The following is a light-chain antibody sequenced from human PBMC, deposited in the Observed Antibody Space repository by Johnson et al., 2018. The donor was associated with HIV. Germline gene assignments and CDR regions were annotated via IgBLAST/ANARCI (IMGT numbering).Light chain of an antibody. CDR3: GTWDSSLGVGQGV. CDR1: SSNIGNNY. V-gene: IGLV1-51*02. Sequence: QSVLTQPPSVSAAPGQKVTISCSGSSSNIGNNYVSWYQQLPGTAPKLLIYENNKRPSGIPDRFSGSKSGTSATLGITGLQTGDEADYYCGTWDSSLGVGQGVFGTGTKVTVL. CDR2: ENN. J-gene: IGLJ1*01.